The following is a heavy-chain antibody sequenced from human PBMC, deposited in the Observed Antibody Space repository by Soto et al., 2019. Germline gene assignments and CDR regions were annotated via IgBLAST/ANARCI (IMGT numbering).Heavy chain of an antibody. V-gene: IGHV3-15*01. CDR2: IKSKTDGGTT. J-gene: IGHJ4*02. CDR3: TRLISAAQDY. D-gene: IGHD2-21*02. Sequence: GGSLRLSCAASAFTFSNAWMNWVRQAPGKGLEWVGHIKSKTDGGTTDYAAPVKGRFTISRDDSKNTLYLQMNSLKTEDTAIYYCTRLISAAQDYWGQGTRVTVSS. CDR1: AFTFSNAW.